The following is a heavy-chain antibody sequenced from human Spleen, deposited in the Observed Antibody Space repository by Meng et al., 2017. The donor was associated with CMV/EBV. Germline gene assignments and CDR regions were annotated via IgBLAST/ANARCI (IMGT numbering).Heavy chain of an antibody. D-gene: IGHD4-23*01. CDR3: ARDQGRGGGYFVDALDI. Sequence: ASVKVSCKASGYMFTSYGISWVRQAPGQGLEWMGWISAYNGNTNFAQKLQGRVTMTPDTSTSTAYMELRSLTSDDTAVYYCARDQGRGGGYFVDALDIWGQGTMVTVSS. CDR1: GYMFTSYG. CDR2: ISAYNGNT. J-gene: IGHJ3*02. V-gene: IGHV1-18*01.